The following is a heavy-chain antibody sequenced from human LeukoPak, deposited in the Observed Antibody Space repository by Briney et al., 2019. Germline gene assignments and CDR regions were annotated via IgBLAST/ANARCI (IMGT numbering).Heavy chain of an antibody. CDR3: ARANPLVVVAATYAFDI. D-gene: IGHD2-15*01. CDR1: GFTFSSYA. V-gene: IGHV3-23*01. J-gene: IGHJ3*02. CDR2: ISGSGGST. Sequence: PGGSLRLSCAASGFTFSSYAMSWVRQAPGKGLEWVSAISGSGGSTYYADSVKGRFTISRDNSKNTLYLQMNSLRAEDTAVYYCARANPLVVVAATYAFDIWGQGTMVTVSS.